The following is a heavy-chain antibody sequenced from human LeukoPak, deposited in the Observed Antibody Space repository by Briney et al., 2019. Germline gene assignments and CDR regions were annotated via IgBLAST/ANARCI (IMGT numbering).Heavy chain of an antibody. J-gene: IGHJ6*03. CDR2: ISSNGGST. V-gene: IGHV3-64*01. Sequence: GGSLRLSCAASGFTFSSYAMHWVRQAPGKGLEYVSAISSNGGSTYYANSVKGRFTISRDNSKNTLYLQMGSLRAEDMAVYYCARDHRHDILTGSRSYYYYMDVWGKGTTVTVSS. CDR1: GFTFSSYA. D-gene: IGHD3-9*01. CDR3: ARDHRHDILTGSRSYYYYMDV.